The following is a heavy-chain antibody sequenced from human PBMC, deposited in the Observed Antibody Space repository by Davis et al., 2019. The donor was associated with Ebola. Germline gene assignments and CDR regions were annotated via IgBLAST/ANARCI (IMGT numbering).Heavy chain of an antibody. D-gene: IGHD1-20*01. V-gene: IGHV5-51*01. CDR1: GYNFATHW. J-gene: IGHJ3*02. Sequence: GESLKISCEASGYNFATHWIGWVRQMPGKGLEWMGIIYTGDSDTRYSPSFRGQVTISADKSIKTAFLQWSSLKASDTAIYYCATLRRTITGMDDGFDIWGQGTMVTVSS. CDR2: IYTGDSDT. CDR3: ATLRRTITGMDDGFDI.